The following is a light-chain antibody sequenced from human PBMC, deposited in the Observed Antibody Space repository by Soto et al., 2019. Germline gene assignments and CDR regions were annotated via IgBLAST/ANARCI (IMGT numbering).Light chain of an antibody. CDR3: MQALQTPLT. CDR1: QSLLHGNGYNY. V-gene: IGKV2-28*01. Sequence: DIVMTQSPLSLPVTPGEPASISCRSSQSLLHGNGYNYLDWYLQKPGQSPQLLIYLGSNRASGGPDRFSGSGSGTDFTLKISRVEAEDVGVYYCMQALQTPLTFGGGTKVEIK. CDR2: LGS. J-gene: IGKJ4*01.